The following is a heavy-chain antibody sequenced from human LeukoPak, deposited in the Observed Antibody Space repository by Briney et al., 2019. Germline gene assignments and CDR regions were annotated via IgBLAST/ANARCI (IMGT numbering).Heavy chain of an antibody. CDR3: VSVCGGDCYSNFDY. CDR1: GYTLTGYY. V-gene: IGHV1-2*02. Sequence: ASVKVSCKASGYTLTGYYFHWVRQAPGQGLEWMGWINPNSGGTNFPQMFEGRVTMTRDTSISTMYMELSRLRSDDTAVYYCVSVCGGDCYSNFDYWGQGTLVTVSS. CDR2: INPNSGGT. D-gene: IGHD2-21*02. J-gene: IGHJ4*02.